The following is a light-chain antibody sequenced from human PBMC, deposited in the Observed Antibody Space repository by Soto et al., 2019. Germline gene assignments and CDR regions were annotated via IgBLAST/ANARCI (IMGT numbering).Light chain of an antibody. J-gene: IGKJ5*01. CDR1: QGISSY. CDR2: AAS. V-gene: IGKV1-9*01. CDR3: PQLDTSPIT. Sequence: DIQLTQSPSFLSASVGDRVTITCRASQGISSYLACYQQKPGNAPKLLISAASTLHSGVPSRFSGSGSGTEFNLTISSLQPEASAPSYRPQLDTSPITSVQGTRLEIK.